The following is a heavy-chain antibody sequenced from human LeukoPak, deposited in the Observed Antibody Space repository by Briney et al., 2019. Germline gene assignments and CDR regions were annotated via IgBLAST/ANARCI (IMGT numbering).Heavy chain of an antibody. CDR1: GGTFTSYA. Sequence: SVKVSCKASGGTFTSYAISWVRQAPGQGLEWMGGIIPIFGTANYAQKFQGRVTITADESTSTAYMELGSLRSEDTAVYYCARVTGRGVIYYGMDLWGKRTAVSVFS. J-gene: IGHJ6*04. CDR3: ARVTGRGVIYYGMDL. D-gene: IGHD3-10*01. V-gene: IGHV1-69*13. CDR2: IIPIFGTA.